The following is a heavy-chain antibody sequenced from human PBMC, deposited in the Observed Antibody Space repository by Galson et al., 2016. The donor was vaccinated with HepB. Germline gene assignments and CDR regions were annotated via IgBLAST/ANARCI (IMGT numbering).Heavy chain of an antibody. V-gene: IGHV1-18*01. CDR3: ARDVQYRFDP. J-gene: IGHJ5*02. CDR1: GYTFTTSG. D-gene: IGHD2/OR15-2a*01. Sequence: SVKVSCKASGYTFTTSGISWVRQAPGQGLEWMGWISTYSGHTKYAQKFQGGLTLTTDSSTTTAYMELRSMRFDDTALYYCARDVQYRFDPWGQGTLVTVSS. CDR2: ISTYSGHT.